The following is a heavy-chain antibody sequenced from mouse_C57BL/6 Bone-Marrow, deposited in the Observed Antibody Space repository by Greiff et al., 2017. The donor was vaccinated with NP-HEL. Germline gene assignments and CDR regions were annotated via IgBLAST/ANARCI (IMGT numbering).Heavy chain of an antibody. CDR2: IDPSDSYT. CDR3: ARSGYYYGDY. Sequence: QVQLQQPGAELVMPGASVKLSCKASGYTFTSYWMHWVKQRPGQGLEWIGEIDPSDSYTNYNQKFKGKSTLTVDKSSSTAYMQLSSLTSEDSAVYYCARSGYYYGDYWGQGTTLPVSS. J-gene: IGHJ2*01. CDR1: GYTFTSYW. V-gene: IGHV1-69*01. D-gene: IGHD1-1*01.